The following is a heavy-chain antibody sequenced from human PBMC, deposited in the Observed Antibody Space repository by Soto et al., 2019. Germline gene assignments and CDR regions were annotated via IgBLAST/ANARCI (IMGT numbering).Heavy chain of an antibody. V-gene: IGHV1-46*01. CDR1: GYSFTSHY. D-gene: IGHD3-22*01. CDR3: AREPDYYDIYYYYYYGMDV. J-gene: IGHJ6*02. Sequence: GASVKVSCKASGYSFTSHYMHWVRQAPGQGLEWMGTINPGGTTTSYAQKLQGRVTMTTDTSTSTAYMELRSLRSDDTAVYYCAREPDYYDIYYYYYYGMDVWGQGTKVTVSS. CDR2: INPGGTTT.